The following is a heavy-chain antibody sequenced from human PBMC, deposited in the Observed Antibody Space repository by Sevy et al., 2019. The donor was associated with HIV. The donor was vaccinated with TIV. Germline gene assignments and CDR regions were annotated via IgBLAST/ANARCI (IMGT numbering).Heavy chain of an antibody. CDR1: GFTFSTYS. D-gene: IGHD2-8*02. CDR2: ISSSSTYI. CDR3: ARDLCTGGVCPRWGYYYYGMDV. Sequence: GGSLRLSCAASGFTFSTYSMNWVRQAPGKGLEWVSSISSSSTYIYYADSVKGRLTISRDNAKNSLYLQMNSLRAEDTVVYYCARDLCTGGVCPRWGYYYYGMDVWGQGTTVTVSS. J-gene: IGHJ6*02. V-gene: IGHV3-21*01.